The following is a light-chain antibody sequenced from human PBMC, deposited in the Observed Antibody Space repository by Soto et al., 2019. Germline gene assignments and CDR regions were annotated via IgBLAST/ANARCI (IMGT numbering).Light chain of an antibody. V-gene: IGKV1-33*01. Sequence: DIQMTQSPSSLSASVGDRVTITCQASRDIKKYLNWYQQVPGKAPKLLIYDASNLVTGVPSRFSGSGSGSDFTFIISSLQPEDIATYYCQQYDNIPPTFGQGTRLEIE. CDR1: RDIKKY. CDR2: DAS. CDR3: QQYDNIPPT. J-gene: IGKJ5*01.